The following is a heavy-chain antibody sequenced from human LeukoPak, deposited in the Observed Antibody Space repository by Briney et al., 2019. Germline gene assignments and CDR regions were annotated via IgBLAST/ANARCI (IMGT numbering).Heavy chain of an antibody. J-gene: IGHJ6*03. Sequence: ASVKASCKSSGYTFTSYGISWVRQAPGQGLEWMGWISAYNGNTNYAQKLQGRVTMTTDTSTSTAYMELRSLRSDDTAVYYCARVGGGSGSYYLARFYYYYMDVWGKGTTVTVSS. CDR1: GYTFTSYG. CDR3: ARVGGGSGSYYLARFYYYYMDV. V-gene: IGHV1-18*01. D-gene: IGHD3-10*01. CDR2: ISAYNGNT.